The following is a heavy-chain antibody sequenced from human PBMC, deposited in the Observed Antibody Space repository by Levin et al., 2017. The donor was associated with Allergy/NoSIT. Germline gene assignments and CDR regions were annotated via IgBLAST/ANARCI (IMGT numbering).Heavy chain of an antibody. CDR3: ARRQYCSSTSCYTSYYYYYGMDV. CDR1: GGSISSSSYY. Sequence: SETLSLTCTVSGGSISSSSYYWGWIRQPPGKGLEWIGSIYYSGSTYYNPSLKSRVTISVDTSKNQFSLKLSSVTAADTAVYYCARRQYCSSTSCYTSYYYYYGMDVWGQGTTVTVSS. CDR2: IYYSGST. J-gene: IGHJ6*02. V-gene: IGHV4-39*01. D-gene: IGHD2-2*02.